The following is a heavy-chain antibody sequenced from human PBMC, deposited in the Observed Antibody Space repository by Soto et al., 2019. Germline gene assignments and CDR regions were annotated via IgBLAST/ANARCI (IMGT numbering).Heavy chain of an antibody. Sequence: QVQLVESGGGVVQPGRSLRLSCSASGFTFKNYAMHWVRQAPGKGLAWVAVISYDGSIEFDADSVKGRFTFSRDDFKNQILLQRDSQRVEDTAVYYCARELRDFDWRLPFGEWGQGTLVTVSP. CDR1: GFTFKNYA. CDR3: ARELRDFDWRLPFGE. CDR2: ISYDGSIE. D-gene: IGHD3-9*01. V-gene: IGHV3-30-3*01. J-gene: IGHJ4*02.